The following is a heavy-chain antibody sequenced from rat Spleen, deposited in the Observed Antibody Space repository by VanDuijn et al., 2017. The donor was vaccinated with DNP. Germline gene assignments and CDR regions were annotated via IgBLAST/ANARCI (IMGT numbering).Heavy chain of an antibody. CDR2: ITYGGGST. CDR3: ARLGGD. CDR1: GFTFSEHA. J-gene: IGHJ2*01. V-gene: IGHV5-17*01. D-gene: IGHD5-1*01. Sequence: EVQLVESGGGFVQPGRSLKLSCAASGFTFSEHAMAWVRQAPKKGLEWVATITYGGGSTYYRDSVKGRFAISRDNAKSTLYLQMNSLRSEDTATYYCARLGGDWGQGVMVTVSS.